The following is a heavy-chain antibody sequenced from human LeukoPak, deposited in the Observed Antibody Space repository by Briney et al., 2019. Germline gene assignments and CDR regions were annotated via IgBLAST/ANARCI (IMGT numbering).Heavy chain of an antibody. J-gene: IGHJ6*03. CDR3: AREGQGGDYYYYYYMDV. CDR1: GGSISSYY. Sequence: SETLSLTCTVSGGSISSYYWSWIRQPAGKGLEWIGRIYTSGSTNYNPSLKSRVTMSVDTSKNQFSLKLSSVTAADTAVYYCAREGQGGDYYYYYYMDVWGKGTTVTISS. V-gene: IGHV4-4*07. CDR2: IYTSGST. D-gene: IGHD6-25*01.